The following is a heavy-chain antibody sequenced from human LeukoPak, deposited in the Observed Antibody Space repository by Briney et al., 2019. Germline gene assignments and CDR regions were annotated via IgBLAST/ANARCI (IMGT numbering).Heavy chain of an antibody. CDR3: ARGTITMVRGVIIPLDY. J-gene: IGHJ4*02. CDR2: INPNSGGT. Sequence: VASVKVSCKASGYTFAGYYMHWVRQAPGQGLEWMGWINPNSGGTNYAQKFQGRVTMTRDTSISTAYMELSRLRSDDTAVYYCARGTITMVRGVIIPLDYWGQGTLVTVSS. V-gene: IGHV1-2*02. CDR1: GYTFAGYY. D-gene: IGHD3-10*01.